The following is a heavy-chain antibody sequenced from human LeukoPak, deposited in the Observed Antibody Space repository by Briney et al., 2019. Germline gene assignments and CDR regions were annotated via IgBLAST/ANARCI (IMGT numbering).Heavy chain of an antibody. V-gene: IGHV3-20*04. D-gene: IGHD4-17*01. CDR3: ARGAPGEGTEIKDYGDPLVPFDY. J-gene: IGHJ4*02. CDR1: GFTFDDYG. Sequence: GGSLRLSCAASGFTFDDYGMSWVRQAPGKGLEWVSGINWNGGSTGYADSVKGRFTISRDNAKNSLYLQMNSLRAEDTALYYCARGAPGEGTEIKDYGDPLVPFDYWGQGTLVTVSS. CDR2: INWNGGST.